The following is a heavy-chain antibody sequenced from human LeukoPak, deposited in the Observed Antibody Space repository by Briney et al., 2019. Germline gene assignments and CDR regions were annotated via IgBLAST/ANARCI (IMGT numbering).Heavy chain of an antibody. D-gene: IGHD6-19*01. Sequence: GGSLRLSCAASGFTFSSYSMNWVRQAPGKGLEWVSSISSSSSYIYYADSVKGRFTISRDNAKNSLYLQMNSLRAADTAVYYCANTPPGVAGGFDYWGQGTLVTVSS. CDR2: ISSSSSYI. CDR1: GFTFSSYS. J-gene: IGHJ4*02. CDR3: ANTPPGVAGGFDY. V-gene: IGHV3-21*01.